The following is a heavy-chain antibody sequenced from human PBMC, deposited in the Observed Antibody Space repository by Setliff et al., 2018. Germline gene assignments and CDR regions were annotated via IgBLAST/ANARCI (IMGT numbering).Heavy chain of an antibody. CDR2: INSDGSST. J-gene: IGHJ4*02. Sequence: LRLSCAASGFTFSSYWMHWVRQAPGKGLVWVSRINSDGSSTIYADSVKGRFTISRDNAKNSLYLQMNSLRAEDTAVYYCARVDYYYDSSGYRRNDYYFDSWGQGTLVTVSS. CDR3: ARVDYYYDSSGYRRNDYYFDS. V-gene: IGHV3-74*01. CDR1: GFTFSSYW. D-gene: IGHD3-22*01.